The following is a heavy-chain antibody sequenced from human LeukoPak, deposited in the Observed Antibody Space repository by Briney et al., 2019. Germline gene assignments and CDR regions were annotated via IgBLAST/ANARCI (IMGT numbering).Heavy chain of an antibody. CDR1: GFTFSSYG. Sequence: GRSLRLSCAASGFTFSSYGMHWIRQAPGKGLEWVAVIWYDGSNKYYADSVKGRFTISRDNSKNTLYLQMNSLRAEDPAVCYCAKEGMVRGVNDVWGKGTTVTVSS. V-gene: IGHV3-33*06. D-gene: IGHD3-10*01. J-gene: IGHJ6*04. CDR3: AKEGMVRGVNDV. CDR2: IWYDGSNK.